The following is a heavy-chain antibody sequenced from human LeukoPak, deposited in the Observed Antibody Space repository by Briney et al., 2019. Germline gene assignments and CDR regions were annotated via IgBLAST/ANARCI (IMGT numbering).Heavy chain of an antibody. V-gene: IGHV3-23*01. Sequence: PGGSLRLSCAASEFTFSSYAMTGVRQAPGKGLEWVSGISAGVGNTYYADSVKGRFTIARDNSKNTMYLQMNSLRAEDTAVYYCAKDRLGVIISGAFDIWGQGTMVTVSS. CDR3: AKDRLGVIISGAFDI. CDR1: EFTFSSYA. D-gene: IGHD3-3*01. CDR2: ISAGVGNT. J-gene: IGHJ3*02.